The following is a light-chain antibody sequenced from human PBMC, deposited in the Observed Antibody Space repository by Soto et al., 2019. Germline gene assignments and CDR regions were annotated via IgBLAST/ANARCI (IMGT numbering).Light chain of an antibody. CDR3: QQYGGSPQT. V-gene: IGKV3-20*01. Sequence: EIVLTQSPGTLSLSPGDRATLSCRASQSVSNYLAWYQQKPGQAPRLLIYVASSRATGIPDRFSGSGSGTDFTLTISRLEPEDFAVYYCQQYGGSPQTFGQGTKVEIK. CDR1: QSVSNY. J-gene: IGKJ1*01. CDR2: VAS.